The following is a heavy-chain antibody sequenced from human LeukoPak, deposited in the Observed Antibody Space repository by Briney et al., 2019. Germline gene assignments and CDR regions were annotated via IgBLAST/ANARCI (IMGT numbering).Heavy chain of an antibody. D-gene: IGHD5-18*01. CDR1: GYTFTSYG. Sequence: GASVKVSCKASGYTFTSYGISWVRQAPGQGLEWMGWISAYNGNTNYAQKLQGRVTMTTDTSTSTAYMELRSLRSDDTAVYYCARDLNVDTAMVCYYWGQGTLVTVSS. V-gene: IGHV1-18*01. CDR2: ISAYNGNT. J-gene: IGHJ4*02. CDR3: ARDLNVDTAMVCYY.